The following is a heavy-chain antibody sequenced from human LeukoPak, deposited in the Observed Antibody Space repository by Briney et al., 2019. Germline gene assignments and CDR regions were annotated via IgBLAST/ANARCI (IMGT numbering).Heavy chain of an antibody. V-gene: IGHV4-34*01. Sequence: SETLSLTCAVYGGSFSGYYWSWIRQPPGKGLEWIGEINHSGSTNYNPSLKSRVTISVDTSKNQFSLKLSSVTAADTAVYYCARSPAASYWFDPWGQGTLVIVSS. D-gene: IGHD2-2*01. CDR2: INHSGST. J-gene: IGHJ5*02. CDR3: ARSPAASYWFDP. CDR1: GGSFSGYY.